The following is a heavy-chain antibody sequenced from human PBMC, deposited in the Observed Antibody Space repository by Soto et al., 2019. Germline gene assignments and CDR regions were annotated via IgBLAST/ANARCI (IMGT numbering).Heavy chain of an antibody. J-gene: IGHJ5*02. V-gene: IGHV1-18*04. D-gene: IGHD4-17*01. CDR3: AIGTVTSGRWFGP. CDR1: DATCTGYT. CDR2: ISSLNGNT. Sequence: QVHLVQSETEVKEPWASVTVSCKTSDATCTGYTINWVRQAPGKGLEWLGWISSLNGNTNYARKYQGRLTMTTNTSATTASMELRSLRSDDTAVYFCAIGTVTSGRWFGPWGQGTLVTVSS.